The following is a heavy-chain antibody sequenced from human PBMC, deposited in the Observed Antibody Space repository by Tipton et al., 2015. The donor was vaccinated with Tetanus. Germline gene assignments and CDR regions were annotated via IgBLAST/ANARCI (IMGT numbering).Heavy chain of an antibody. J-gene: IGHJ3*02. CDR3: ARGADALNYGDYGVDAFDI. Sequence: AASGFTFSDYYMSWIRQAPGKGLEWVSYISSSGSTIYYADSVKGRFTISRDNAKNSLYLQMNSLRAEDTAVYYCARGADALNYGDYGVDAFDIWGQGTMVTVSS. CDR2: ISSSGSTI. V-gene: IGHV3-11*01. CDR1: GFTFSDYY. D-gene: IGHD4-17*01.